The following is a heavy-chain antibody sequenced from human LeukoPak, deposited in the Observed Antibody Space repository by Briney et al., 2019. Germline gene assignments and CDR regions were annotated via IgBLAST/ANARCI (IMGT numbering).Heavy chain of an antibody. CDR1: GFTFSSYW. V-gene: IGHV3-7*01. D-gene: IGHD3-3*01. CDR2: IKQDGSEK. J-gene: IGHJ4*02. CDR3: ARDRQSFGVVIQLATDY. Sequence: PGGSLRLSCAASGFTFSSYWMSWVRQAPGKGLEWVANIKQDGSEKYYVDSVKGRFTISRDNAKNSLYLQMNGLRAEDTAVYYCARDRQSFGVVIQLATDYWGQGTLVTVSS.